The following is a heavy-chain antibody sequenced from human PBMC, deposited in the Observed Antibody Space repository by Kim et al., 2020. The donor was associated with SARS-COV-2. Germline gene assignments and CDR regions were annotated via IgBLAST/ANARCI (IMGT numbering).Heavy chain of an antibody. CDR1: GFTLSGST. CDR2: IRSKANSYAT. J-gene: IGHJ3*02. D-gene: IGHD6-19*01. Sequence: GGSLRLSCAASGFTLSGSTVHWVRQASGKGLEWVGRIRSKANSYATAYAASVKNRFTISRDDSKNTAYLQMNSLKTEDTAVYYCARVNPIAGGWYDALDIWGQGTMDTVCS. CDR3: ARVNPIAGGWYDALDI. V-gene: IGHV3-73*01.